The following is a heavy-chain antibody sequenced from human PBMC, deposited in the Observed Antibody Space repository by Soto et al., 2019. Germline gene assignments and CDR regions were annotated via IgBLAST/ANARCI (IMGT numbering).Heavy chain of an antibody. CDR2: IYHSGPS. V-gene: IGHV4-31*03. J-gene: IGHJ4*02. Sequence: QVQLQESGPGLVKPSQTLSLTCTVPGGSFSRGDYYWSWIRQFSGKGLEWIGHIYHSGPSYYNPSLRSRVSISVDTSAFSLKLSSVTAADTAVYYCARGYGSGSPRHYFDSWGQGTLVTVSS. D-gene: IGHD3-10*01. CDR1: GGSFSRGDYY. CDR3: ARGYGSGSPRHYFDS.